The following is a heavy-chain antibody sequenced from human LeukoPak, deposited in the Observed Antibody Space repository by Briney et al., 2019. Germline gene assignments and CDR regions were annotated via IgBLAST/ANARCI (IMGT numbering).Heavy chain of an antibody. D-gene: IGHD2-15*01. CDR2: INTVGSRT. J-gene: IGHJ4*02. CDR3: ARPLAVCSGGSCYPYYFDY. CDR1: GFTFSSYW. Sequence: AGGSLRLSCAASGFTFSSYWMHWVRQAPGKGLVWVSHINTVGSRTSYADSVKGRFTISRDNAKNTLYLQMNSLRAEDTAVYYCARPLAVCSGGSCYPYYFDYWGQGTLVTASS. V-gene: IGHV3-74*01.